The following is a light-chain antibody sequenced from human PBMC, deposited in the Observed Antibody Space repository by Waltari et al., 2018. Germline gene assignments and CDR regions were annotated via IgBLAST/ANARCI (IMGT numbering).Light chain of an antibody. CDR2: SND. CDR3: AAWDDSLSGAWV. J-gene: IGLJ3*02. V-gene: IGLV1-44*01. CDR1: SNIGSYS. Sequence: SNIGSYSVNWYQQLPGMAPRLLMHSNDERPSGVPDRFSASKSGTSASLDISGLQSEDEGDYYCAAWDDSLSGAWVFGGGTKLTVL.